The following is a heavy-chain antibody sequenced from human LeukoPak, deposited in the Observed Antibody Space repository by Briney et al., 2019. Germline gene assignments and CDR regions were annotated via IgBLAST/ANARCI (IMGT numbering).Heavy chain of an antibody. CDR3: ARHPDSVAGFDP. Sequence: SETLSLTCAVSGASISGSYWSWIRQPPGKGLEWIGYMYYSGITNSSPSLKSRVTISLDTSKNQFSLRLRSVTAADTAVYYCARHPDSVAGFDPRGQGALVSVSS. CDR2: MYYSGIT. V-gene: IGHV4-59*08. D-gene: IGHD3-16*01. CDR1: GASISGSY. J-gene: IGHJ5*02.